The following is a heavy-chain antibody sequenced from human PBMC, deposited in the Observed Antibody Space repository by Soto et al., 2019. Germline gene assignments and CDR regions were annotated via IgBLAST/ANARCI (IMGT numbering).Heavy chain of an antibody. CDR3: ASSYDCSSTSCYSWFDP. CDR1: GFTFSSYA. D-gene: IGHD2-2*02. Sequence: PGGSLRLSCAASGFTFSSYAMHWVRQAPGKGLEWVAVISYDGSNKYYADSVKGRFTISRDNSKNTLYLQMNSLRAEDTAVYYCASSYDCSSTSCYSWFDPWGQGTLVTVSS. J-gene: IGHJ5*02. V-gene: IGHV3-30-3*01. CDR2: ISYDGSNK.